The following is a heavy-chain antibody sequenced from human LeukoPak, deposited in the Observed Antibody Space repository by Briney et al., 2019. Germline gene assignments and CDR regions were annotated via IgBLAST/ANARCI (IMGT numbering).Heavy chain of an antibody. CDR1: GFTFSTYA. D-gene: IGHD3-10*01. J-gene: IGHJ4*02. CDR3: TRDRGSTTMLRGVNHY. CDR2: ISSGSATT. V-gene: IGHV3-48*04. Sequence: LPGGSLRLSCEASGFTFSTYAMNWVRQAPGKGLEWVSHISSGSATTFYADSVKGRFTISRDNTRNSLSLQINDLRVEDTAVYYCTRDRGSTTMLRGVNHYWGQGTLVTVSS.